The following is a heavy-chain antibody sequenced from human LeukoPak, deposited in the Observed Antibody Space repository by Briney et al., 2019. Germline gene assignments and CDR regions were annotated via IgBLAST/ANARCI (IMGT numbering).Heavy chain of an antibody. Sequence: PGGSLRLSCSASAFTFSDYAVYWVRQAPGKGLEYVSAISSNGYSTYYADSVKGRFTISRDNSKNTLYLQMSSLRAEDTAVYYCVKVGKWEPNGPLDYWGQGTLVTVSA. CDR2: ISSNGYST. J-gene: IGHJ4*02. D-gene: IGHD1-26*01. V-gene: IGHV3-64D*09. CDR3: VKVGKWEPNGPLDY. CDR1: AFTFSDYA.